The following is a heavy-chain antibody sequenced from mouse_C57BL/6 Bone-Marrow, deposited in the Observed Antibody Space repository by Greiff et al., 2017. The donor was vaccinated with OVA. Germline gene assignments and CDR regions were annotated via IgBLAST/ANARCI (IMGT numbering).Heavy chain of an antibody. CDR1: GFTFSSYG. J-gene: IGHJ1*03. Sequence: EVQLKESGGDLVKPGGSLKLSCAASGFTFSSYGMSWVRQTPDKRLEWVATISSGGSYTYYPDSVKGRFTISRDNAKNTLYLQMSSLKSEDTAMYYCARRNWYFDVWGTGTTVTVSS. CDR3: ARRNWYFDV. V-gene: IGHV5-6*01. CDR2: ISSGGSYT.